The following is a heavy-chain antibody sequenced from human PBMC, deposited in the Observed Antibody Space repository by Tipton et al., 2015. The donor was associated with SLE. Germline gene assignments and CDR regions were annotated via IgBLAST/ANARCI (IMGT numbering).Heavy chain of an antibody. Sequence: SLRLSCAASGFTFSSYAMHWVRQAPGKGLEWVSYISGSGRTIYYADSMKGRFTISIDNSKNTLYLQMNSLRAEDTAVYYCASDLDGDRDVFNLWGQRTMVTVAS. CDR2: ISGSGRTI. CDR1: GFTFSSYA. D-gene: IGHD7-27*01. V-gene: IGHV3-48*03. CDR3: ASDLDGDRDVFNL. J-gene: IGHJ3*01.